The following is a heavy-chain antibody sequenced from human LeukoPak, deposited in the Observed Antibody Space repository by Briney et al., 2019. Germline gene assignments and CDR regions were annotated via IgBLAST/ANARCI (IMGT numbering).Heavy chain of an antibody. Sequence: SETLSLTCAVYGGSFSGYYWSWIRQPPGEGLEWIGEINHSGSTNYNPSLKSRVTISVDTSKNQFSLKLSSVTAADTAVYYCARETYYYGSGSYYRVNYFDYWGQGTLVTVSS. CDR1: GGSFSGYY. D-gene: IGHD3-10*01. V-gene: IGHV4-34*01. J-gene: IGHJ4*02. CDR3: ARETYYYGSGSYYRVNYFDY. CDR2: INHSGST.